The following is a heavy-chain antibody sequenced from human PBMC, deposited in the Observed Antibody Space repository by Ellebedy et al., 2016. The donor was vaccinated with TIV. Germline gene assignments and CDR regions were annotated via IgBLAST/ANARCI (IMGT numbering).Heavy chain of an antibody. CDR2: ISYDGSNK. CDR3: ARDDGPSGSCLFDY. V-gene: IGHV3-30-3*01. J-gene: IGHJ4*02. CDR1: GFTFSSYA. Sequence: PGGSLRLSCAASGFTFSSYAMHWVRQAPGKGLEWVAVISYDGSNKYYADSVKGRFTISRDNSKNTLYLQMNSLRAEDTAVYYCARDDGPSGSCLFDYWGQGTLVTVSS. D-gene: IGHD3-10*01.